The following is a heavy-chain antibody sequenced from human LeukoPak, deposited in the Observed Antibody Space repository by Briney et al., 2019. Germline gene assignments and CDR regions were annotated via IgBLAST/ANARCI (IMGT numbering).Heavy chain of an antibody. Sequence: GSLRLSCAASGFTFSNYGMHWVRQPPGKGLEWIGSIYYSGSTSYNPSLKSRVTISVDTSNNQFSLKLSPVTAADTAVYYCASPSPGFDPWGQGTLVTVSS. J-gene: IGHJ5*02. CDR2: IYYSGST. CDR1: GFTFSNYG. CDR3: ASPSPGFDP. V-gene: IGHV4-38-2*01.